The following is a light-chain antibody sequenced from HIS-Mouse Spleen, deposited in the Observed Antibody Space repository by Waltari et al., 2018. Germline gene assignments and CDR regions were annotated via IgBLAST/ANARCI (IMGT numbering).Light chain of an antibody. J-gene: IGLJ2*01. V-gene: IGLV3-21*03. CDR2: DDS. CDR1: NIGSTM. CDR3: QVWDSSSDHVV. Sequence: SYVLTQPPSVSVAPGKTARITGGGNNIGSTMVHWHQQKTGQAPVLVVYDDSDRPSGIPERFSGSNSGNTATLTISRVEAGDEADYYCQVWDSSSDHVVFGGGTKLTVL.